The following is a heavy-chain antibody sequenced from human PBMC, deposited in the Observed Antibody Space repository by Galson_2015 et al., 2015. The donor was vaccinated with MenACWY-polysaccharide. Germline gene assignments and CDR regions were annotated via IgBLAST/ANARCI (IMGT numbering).Heavy chain of an antibody. CDR1: GFSLSTYW. J-gene: IGHJ5*02. CDR2: INADGSAT. Sequence: LRLSCAASGFSLSTYWMHWVRHAPGKGLVWVSRINADGSATDYADSVRGRFTISRDNAKNTLYLEMNSLRAEDTAVYYCTKAGAKYCRGSSCYFNWFDPWGQGTLVTVSS. CDR3: TKAGAKYCRGSSCYFNWFDP. V-gene: IGHV3-74*01. D-gene: IGHD2-15*01.